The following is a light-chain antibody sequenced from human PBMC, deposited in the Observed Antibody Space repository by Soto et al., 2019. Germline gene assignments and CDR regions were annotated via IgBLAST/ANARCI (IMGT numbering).Light chain of an antibody. CDR2: DDH. Sequence: SYELTQPPSVSVAPGQTARISCGGDNIGTKSVHWYQQKPGQAPVLVIYDDHDRPSGIPERFSGSNSGNTATLTITRVEAGDEADYYCQVWDSSSDHYVXAAGTTVT. V-gene: IGLV3-21*02. CDR3: QVWDSSSDHYV. J-gene: IGLJ1*01. CDR1: NIGTKS.